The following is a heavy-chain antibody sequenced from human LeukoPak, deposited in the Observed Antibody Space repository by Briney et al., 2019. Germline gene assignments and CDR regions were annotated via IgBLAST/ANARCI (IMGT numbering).Heavy chain of an antibody. CDR1: GYTFTGYY. CDR3: ARATYYYDSSGYYYGY. D-gene: IGHD3-22*01. V-gene: IGHV1-2*02. CDR2: INPNSGGT. J-gene: IGHJ4*02. Sequence: ASVKVSCKASGYTFTGYYMYWVRQAPGQGLEWMGWINPNSGGTNYAQKFQGRVTMTRDTSISTAYMELSRLRSDDTAVCYCARATYYYDSSGYYYGYWGQGTLVTVSS.